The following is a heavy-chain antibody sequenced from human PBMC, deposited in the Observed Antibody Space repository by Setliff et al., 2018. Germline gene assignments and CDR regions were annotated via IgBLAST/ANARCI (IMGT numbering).Heavy chain of an antibody. CDR2: IYTTWST. J-gene: IGHJ6*03. V-gene: IGHV4-61*02. Sequence: NPSETLSLTCTVSGGSVGNSYYYWNWIRQPAGKGLEWIGRIYTTWSTNYNPSLKSRVTMSVDKSKNQFSLKLTSVTAADTAVYYCARGLEGEDYFYYMDVWGKGNTVTVSS. D-gene: IGHD2-21*01. CDR1: GGSVGNSYYY. CDR3: ARGLEGEDYFYYMDV.